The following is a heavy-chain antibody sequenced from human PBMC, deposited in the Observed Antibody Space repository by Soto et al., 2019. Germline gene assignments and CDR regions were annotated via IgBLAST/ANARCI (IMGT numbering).Heavy chain of an antibody. Sequence: EVQLLESGGGLVQPGESLRLSCAASGFSFSTFEMSWVRQAPGRGLEWVSFISDDSSRTYYADAVKGRFTISRDNSKHRLYLQMNSLTAEDTAVYACVIGGWLDFWGQGTLVTVSS. V-gene: IGHV3-23*01. D-gene: IGHD3-16*01. J-gene: IGHJ5*01. CDR1: GFSFSTFE. CDR3: VIGGWLDF. CDR2: ISDDSSRT.